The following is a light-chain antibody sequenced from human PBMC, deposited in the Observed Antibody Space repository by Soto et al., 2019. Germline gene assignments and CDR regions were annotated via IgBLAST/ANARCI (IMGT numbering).Light chain of an antibody. CDR2: HTS. CDR1: QSISSGY. Sequence: EFVLTQSPGTLSLSPGERATLSCRASQSISSGYLAWYQQKPGQAPRLIIYHTSSRATGIPDRFSGSGSGRDFTLTVSRLEPEDFAVYYCQQYVTSSPRTFGQGTKVDIK. V-gene: IGKV3-20*01. J-gene: IGKJ1*01. CDR3: QQYVTSSPRT.